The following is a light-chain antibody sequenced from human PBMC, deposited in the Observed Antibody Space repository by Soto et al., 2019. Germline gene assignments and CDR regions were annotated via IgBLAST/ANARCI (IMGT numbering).Light chain of an antibody. J-gene: IGKJ5*01. Sequence: EIVLTQSPATLSLSPGERATLSCRASQSVSSYLAWYQQKPGQAPRLLIYDAYNRATGIPARFSGSGFGTDFSPPTSSLDLKNFPFYSGQRRSNWPSPLGKGTRREFK. V-gene: IGKV3-11*01. CDR2: DAY. CDR1: QSVSSY. CDR3: QRRSNWPSP.